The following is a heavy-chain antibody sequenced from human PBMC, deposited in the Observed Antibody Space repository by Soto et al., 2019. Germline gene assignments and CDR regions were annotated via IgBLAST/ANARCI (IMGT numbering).Heavy chain of an antibody. CDR1: GFTFDTYG. J-gene: IGHJ6*02. CDR3: ARVTPGNNLYYFSGLDV. V-gene: IGHV3-30-3*01. D-gene: IGHD1-1*01. CDR2: ISYEGSNT. Sequence: QVHLVESGGGVAQPGRSLRLSCVASGFTFDTYGIHWVRQAPGKGLQWVALISYEGSNTYYADSVRGRFTISRDNSKNTLYLQINALRPDDTGLYYCARVTPGNNLYYFSGLDVWGQGTSVTVSS.